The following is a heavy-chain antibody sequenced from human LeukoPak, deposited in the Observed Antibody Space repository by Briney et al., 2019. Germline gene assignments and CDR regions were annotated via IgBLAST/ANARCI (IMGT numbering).Heavy chain of an antibody. V-gene: IGHV3-30*18. J-gene: IGHJ4*02. CDR1: GFTFSSYG. CDR3: AKDRDGILLD. D-gene: IGHD2-15*01. Sequence: GGSLRLSCAASGFTFSSYGMHWVRQAPGKGLEWVAVISYDGSNKYYADSVKGRFTISRDNSKNTLYLQMNSLRAEDTAVYYCAKDRDGILLDWGQGTLVTVSS. CDR2: ISYDGSNK.